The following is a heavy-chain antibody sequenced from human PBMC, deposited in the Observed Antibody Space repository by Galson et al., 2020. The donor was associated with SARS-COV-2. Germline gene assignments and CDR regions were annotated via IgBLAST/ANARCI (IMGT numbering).Heavy chain of an antibody. CDR3: AKDYYDSSGYYPHSLFDY. D-gene: IGHD3-22*01. V-gene: IGHV3-33*06. CDR2: IWYDGSNK. CDR1: GFTFSSYG. Sequence: GGSLRLSCAASGFTFSSYGMHWVRQAPGKGLEWVSVIWYDGSNKYYADSVKGRFTISRDNSKNTLYLQMNSLRAEDTAVYYCAKDYYDSSGYYPHSLFDYWGQGTLVTVSS. J-gene: IGHJ4*02.